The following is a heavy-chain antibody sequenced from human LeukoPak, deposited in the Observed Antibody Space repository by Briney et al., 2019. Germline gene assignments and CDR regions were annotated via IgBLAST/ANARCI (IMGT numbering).Heavy chain of an antibody. CDR3: AKAGNYDFWSGSSDYFDY. Sequence: GGSLRLSCAASGFTFSSYSMNWVRQAPGKGLEWVSSISSSSSYIYYADSVKGRFTISRDNAKNSLYLQMNSLRAEDTAVYYCAKAGNYDFWSGSSDYFDYWGQGTLVTVSS. J-gene: IGHJ4*02. CDR2: ISSSSSYI. D-gene: IGHD3-3*01. V-gene: IGHV3-21*04. CDR1: GFTFSSYS.